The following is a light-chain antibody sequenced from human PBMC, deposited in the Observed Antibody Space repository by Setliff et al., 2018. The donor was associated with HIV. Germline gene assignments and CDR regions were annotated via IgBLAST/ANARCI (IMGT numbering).Light chain of an antibody. V-gene: IGLV2-14*01. CDR3: VSWDDSPV. Sequence: QSVLPQPASVSGSPGQSITMSCTGTSSDVGGYNYVSWYQHHPGKAPKLMIYEVTNRPSGVSSRFSGSKSGNTASLTIFGLQAEDEADYYCVSWDDSPVFGGGTKVTVL. J-gene: IGLJ3*02. CDR2: EVT. CDR1: SSDVGGYNY.